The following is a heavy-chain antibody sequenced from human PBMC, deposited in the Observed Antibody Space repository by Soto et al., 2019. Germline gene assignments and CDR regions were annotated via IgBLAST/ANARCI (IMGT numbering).Heavy chain of an antibody. J-gene: IGHJ5*02. CDR2: INPNSGGT. Sequence: ASVKVSCKASGYTFTVYYMHWVRQAPGQGLEWMGWINPNSGGTIYAQKFQGRVTMTEDTSTDTAYMELSSLRSEDTAVYYCATDTWLETPWGQGTLVTVSS. CDR3: ATDTWLETP. CDR1: GYTFTVYY. V-gene: IGHV1-2*02. D-gene: IGHD6-19*01.